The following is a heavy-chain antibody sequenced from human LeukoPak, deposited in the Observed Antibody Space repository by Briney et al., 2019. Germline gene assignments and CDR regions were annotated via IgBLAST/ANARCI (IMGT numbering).Heavy chain of an antibody. Sequence: PGGSLRLSCAASGFTFSSYGMHWVRQAPGKGLEWVAVISYDGSNKYYADSVKGRFTISRDNSKNTLYLQMNSLRAEDTAVYYCARSGGWIQLWADGSPFDPWGQGTLVTVSS. CDR2: ISYDGSNK. CDR1: GFTFSSYG. J-gene: IGHJ5*02. V-gene: IGHV3-30*03. CDR3: ARSGGWIQLWADGSPFDP. D-gene: IGHD5-18*01.